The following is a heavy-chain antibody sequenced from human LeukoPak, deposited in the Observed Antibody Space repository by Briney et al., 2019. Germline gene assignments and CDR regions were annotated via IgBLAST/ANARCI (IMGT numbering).Heavy chain of an antibody. V-gene: IGHV1-46*01. J-gene: IGHJ6*02. CDR2: INPSGGST. CDR1: GYTFTSYY. CDR3: ARRPGSSRYYYYGMDV. D-gene: IGHD1-14*01. Sequence: ASVKVSCKASGYTFTSYYMHWVRQAPGQGLEWMGIINPSGGSTSHAQKFQGRVTMTRDTSTSTVYMELSSLRSEDTAVYYCARRPGSSRYYYYGMDVWGQGTTVTVSS.